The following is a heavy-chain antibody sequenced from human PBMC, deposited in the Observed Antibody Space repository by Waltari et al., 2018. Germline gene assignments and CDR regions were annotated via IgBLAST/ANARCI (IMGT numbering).Heavy chain of an antibody. CDR2: ISGSSYTL. CDR1: GFSFSSYS. Sequence: EMQLVESGGGLVQPGGSLRLSCAASGFSFSSYSMNWVRQAPGKGPERVSFISGSSYTLYYANTVKVRFTISRDNAKNSLYLQMNSLSDEDTAVYYCARDLRYFDSSGYPSGDYYMDVWGEGTTVTISS. D-gene: IGHD3-22*01. V-gene: IGHV3-48*02. J-gene: IGHJ6*03. CDR3: ARDLRYFDSSGYPSGDYYMDV.